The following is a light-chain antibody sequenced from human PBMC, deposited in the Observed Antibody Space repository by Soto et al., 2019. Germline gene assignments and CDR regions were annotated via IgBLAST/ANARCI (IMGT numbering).Light chain of an antibody. J-gene: IGKJ1*01. CDR3: QQYGSLPQT. V-gene: IGKV3-20*01. CDR2: NGP. CDR1: PSIIGNQ. Sequence: ENVLTQSPGTLSLSPGERATLTCRAIPSIIGNQLACYRQNPCQPPRLLIYNGPHRATGIPDRFSGSGSGTDFTLTISRLEPEDLAVYHFQQYGSLPQTFGQGNRVEI.